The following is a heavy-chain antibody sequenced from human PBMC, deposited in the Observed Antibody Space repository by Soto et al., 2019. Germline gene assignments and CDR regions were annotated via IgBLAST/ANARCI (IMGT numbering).Heavy chain of an antibody. CDR3: ARVEGGYSTQYYYYKDV. J-gene: IGHJ6*03. Sequence: SGPTLVNPTQTLTLTCTFSGFSLTTSGMCVNWIRQPPGKALEWLARIDWDDDKYYSTSLKTRLTISKDTSKNQVVLTMTNMDPVDTATYYCARVEGGYSTQYYYYKDVWGTGTTVTVSS. V-gene: IGHV2-70*11. D-gene: IGHD2-21*02. CDR2: IDWDDDK. CDR1: GFSLTTSGMC.